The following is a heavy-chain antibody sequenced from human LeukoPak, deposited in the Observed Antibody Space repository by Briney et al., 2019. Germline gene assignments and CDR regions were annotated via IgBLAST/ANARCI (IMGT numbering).Heavy chain of an antibody. D-gene: IGHD3-16*01. CDR1: GGTFSNYA. Sequence: SVKVSCKASGGTFSNYAISWVRQAPGQGLEWMGGIIPIFGTANYAQKFRGRVTITADKSTRTAYMELSSLRSEDTAVYYCARDNDSTDPPHFDYWGQGTLVTVSS. CDR2: IIPIFGTA. V-gene: IGHV1-69*06. J-gene: IGHJ4*02. CDR3: ARDNDSTDPPHFDY.